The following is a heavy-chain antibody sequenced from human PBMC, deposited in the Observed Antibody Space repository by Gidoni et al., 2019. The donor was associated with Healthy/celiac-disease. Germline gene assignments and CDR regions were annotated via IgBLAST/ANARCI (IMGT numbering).Heavy chain of an antibody. CDR3: ARGRSHLTGYFKDY. CDR1: GFPFSSYW. D-gene: IGHD3-9*01. J-gene: IGHJ4*02. Sequence: EVQLVESGGGLVQPGGSLRLSCAASGFPFSSYWMSWVRQAPGKGLEWVANIKQDGSEKYYVDSVKGRFTISRDNAKNSLYLQMNSLRAEDTAVYYCARGRSHLTGYFKDYWGQGTLVTVSS. V-gene: IGHV3-7*01. CDR2: IKQDGSEK.